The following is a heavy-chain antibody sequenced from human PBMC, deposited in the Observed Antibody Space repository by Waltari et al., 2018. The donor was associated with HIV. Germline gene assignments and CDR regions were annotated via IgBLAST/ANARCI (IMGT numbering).Heavy chain of an antibody. J-gene: IGHJ4*02. CDR3: AREETSGRPLAD. CDR1: GGSISTYF. D-gene: IGHD6-6*01. Sequence: QVQLQESGPGLVKPSETLSLTCTVSGGSISTYFWTWIRQPAGKGLEWVGRISTTGTTNYNPSLKSRSTMSLDTSNNHFSLSLTSVTAADTAVYYCAREETSGRPLADWGQGTLVTVSS. CDR2: ISTTGTT. V-gene: IGHV4-4*07.